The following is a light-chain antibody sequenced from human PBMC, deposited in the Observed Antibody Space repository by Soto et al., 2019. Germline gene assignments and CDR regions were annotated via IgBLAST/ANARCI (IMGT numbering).Light chain of an antibody. V-gene: IGKV4-1*01. Sequence: DLVMTQSPDSLAVSLGERATINCKSSQSVLYSSNNKNYLAWYQQKPGQPPKLLIYWASTRESGVPDRFSGSGSGTDFTLTISSLQAEDVAVYYCQQYYSTPWPFGQGAKVDVK. CDR2: WAS. CDR1: QSVLYSSNNKNY. CDR3: QQYYSTPWP. J-gene: IGKJ1*01.